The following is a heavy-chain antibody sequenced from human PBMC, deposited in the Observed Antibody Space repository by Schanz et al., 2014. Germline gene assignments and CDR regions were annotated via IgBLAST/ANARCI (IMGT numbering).Heavy chain of an antibody. CDR3: ARENLNWEAFDI. J-gene: IGHJ3*02. V-gene: IGHV3-11*01. CDR2: ISSSSRTI. Sequence: QVHLVESGGGVVRPGGSLRLSCAASRFTFNAYDMYWIRQAPGKGLEWVSYISSSSRTIYYADSLKGRFTISRDNAKNSLYLEMTSLRGEDTAVYYCARENLNWEAFDIWGQGTVVTVSS. CDR1: RFTFNAYD. D-gene: IGHD7-27*01.